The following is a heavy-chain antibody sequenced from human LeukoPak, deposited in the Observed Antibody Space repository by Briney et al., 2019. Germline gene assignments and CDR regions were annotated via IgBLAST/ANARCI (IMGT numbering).Heavy chain of an antibody. CDR2: TYYRSKWYN. D-gene: IGHD3-3*01. CDR1: GDSVSSNSAT. J-gene: IGHJ3*02. Sequence: SQTLSLTCAISGDSVSSNSATWTWIRQSPSRGLEWLGRTYYRSKWYNDYAVSVKSRITINPDTSRNQFSLQLNSVTPEDTAVYYCARRLPLRFLEWLFDIWGQGTMVTVSS. CDR3: ARRLPLRFLEWLFDI. V-gene: IGHV6-1*01.